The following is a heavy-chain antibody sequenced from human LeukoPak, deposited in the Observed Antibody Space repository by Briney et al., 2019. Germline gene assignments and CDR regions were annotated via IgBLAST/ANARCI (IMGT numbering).Heavy chain of an antibody. D-gene: IGHD3-10*01. CDR2: IYYSGST. V-gene: IGHV4-30-4*01. J-gene: IGHJ5*02. CDR1: GGSISSGDYY. CDR3: ARDRITMVRGVIITNWFDP. Sequence: PSQTPSLTCTVSGGSISSGDYYWSWIRQPPGKGLEWIGYIYYSGSTYYNPSLKSRVTISVDTSKNQFSLKLSSVTAADTAVYYCARDRITMVRGVIITNWFDPWGQGTLDTVSS.